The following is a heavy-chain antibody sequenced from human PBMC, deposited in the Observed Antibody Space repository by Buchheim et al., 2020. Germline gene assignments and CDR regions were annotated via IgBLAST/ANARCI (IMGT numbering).Heavy chain of an antibody. Sequence: EVQLVESGGGLVQPGGSLRLSCAASGFTFSSYSMNWVRQAPGKGLEWVSYISSSSSTIYYADSVKGRFTISRDNAKNSLSLQMNNLRAEDTAVYYCARDSHPIGRHSSSYYWAKNYYYYYGMNVWGQGTT. J-gene: IGHJ6*02. CDR2: ISSSSSTI. CDR1: GFTFSSYS. V-gene: IGHV3-48*01. CDR3: ARDSHPIGRHSSSYYWAKNYYYYYGMNV. D-gene: IGHD3-22*01.